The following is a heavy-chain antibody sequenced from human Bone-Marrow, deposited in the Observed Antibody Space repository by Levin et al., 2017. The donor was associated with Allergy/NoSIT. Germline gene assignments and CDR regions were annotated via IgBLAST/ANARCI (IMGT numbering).Heavy chain of an antibody. CDR1: GFTFNNYD. V-gene: IGHV3-23*01. J-gene: IGHJ4*02. CDR2: ISGRGDRT. CDR3: AKVSRTDAYVVGVYYFDQ. Sequence: GESLKISCGASGFTFNNYDMNWVRQAPGKGLEWVSGISGRGDRTLYSDSVKGRFAISRDNSKNTLYLQMNSLRADDTAVYYCAKVSRTDAYVVGVYYFDQWGQGTLVTVPP. D-gene: IGHD1-26*01.